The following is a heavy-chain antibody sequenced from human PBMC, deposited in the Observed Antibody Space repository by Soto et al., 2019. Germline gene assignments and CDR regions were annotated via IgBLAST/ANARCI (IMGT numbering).Heavy chain of an antibody. J-gene: IGHJ4*02. CDR2: IYYSGST. D-gene: IGHD3-10*01. Sequence: SETLSLTCTVSGGSISSGGYYWSWIRQHPGKGLEWIGYIYYSGSTYYNPSLKSRVTISVDTSKNQFSLKLSSVTAADTAVYYCARDRYGSGIFDYWGQGTLVTSPQ. CDR3: ARDRYGSGIFDY. V-gene: IGHV4-31*03. CDR1: GGSISSGGYY.